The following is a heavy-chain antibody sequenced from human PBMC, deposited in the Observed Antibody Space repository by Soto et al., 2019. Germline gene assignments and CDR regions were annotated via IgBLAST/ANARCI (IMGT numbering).Heavy chain of an antibody. CDR3: AREVNLVRGIKHWFDS. CDR1: GDSVSSNNAV. D-gene: IGHD3-10*01. V-gene: IGHV6-1*01. Sequence: PSQTLSLTCAVSGDSVSSNNAVWNWIRQSPSRGLEWLGRTFYRSEWHYDYAVSVRSRITVNPDTSKNQFSLQLNSVTPEDTAVYFCAREVNLVRGIKHWFDSWGQGTLVTVSS. J-gene: IGHJ5*01. CDR2: TFYRSEWHY.